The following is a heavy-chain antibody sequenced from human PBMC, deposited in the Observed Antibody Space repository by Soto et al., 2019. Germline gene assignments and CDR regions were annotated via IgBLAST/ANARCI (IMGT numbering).Heavy chain of an antibody. J-gene: IGHJ5*02. CDR1: GGSISSGGYY. V-gene: IGHV4-31*03. D-gene: IGHD6-6*01. Sequence: SETLSLTCTDSGGSISSGGYYWSWIRQHPGKGLEWIGYIYYSGRTYYNPSLHSRVSIAVDTTENQFSLKLTSVTAADTSVYYCARGSFSSSSSWFDPWGRGTLVTVSS. CDR2: IYYSGRT. CDR3: ARGSFSSSSSWFDP.